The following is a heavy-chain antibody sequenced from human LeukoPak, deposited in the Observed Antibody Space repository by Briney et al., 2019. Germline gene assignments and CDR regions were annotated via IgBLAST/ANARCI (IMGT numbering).Heavy chain of an antibody. CDR1: GFTFSSYA. CDR3: ARHQDYYDSSGYTR. D-gene: IGHD3-22*01. Sequence: GGSLRLSCAASGFTFSSYAMSWVRQAPGKGLESVSAISGSGGSTYYADSVKGRFTISRDNSKNTLYLQMNSLRAEDTAVYYCARHQDYYDSSGYTRWGQGTLVTVSS. V-gene: IGHV3-23*01. J-gene: IGHJ4*02. CDR2: ISGSGGST.